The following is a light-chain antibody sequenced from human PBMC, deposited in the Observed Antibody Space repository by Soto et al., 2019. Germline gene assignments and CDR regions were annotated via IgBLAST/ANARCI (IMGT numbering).Light chain of an antibody. CDR1: QGIRND. CDR3: LQDYTYPRT. Sequence: AIQMTQSPSSLSASVGDRVNITCRASQGIRNDLAWYQQRPGAAPKLLIFASSNLQTGVPSRFRGSGSGTDFTLTLSSLLPDDFATYYCLQDYTYPRTFGQGTKVEI. V-gene: IGKV1-6*01. CDR2: ASS. J-gene: IGKJ1*01.